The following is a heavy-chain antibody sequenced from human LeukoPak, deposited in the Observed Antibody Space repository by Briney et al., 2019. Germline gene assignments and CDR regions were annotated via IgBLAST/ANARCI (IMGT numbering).Heavy chain of an antibody. J-gene: IGHJ4*02. CDR3: ARGRDSSGWYGGGVYYFDY. Sequence: SETLSLTCTVSGGSISSCYWSWIRQPPGKGLEWIGYIYYSGSTNYNPSLKSRVTISVDTSKNQFSLKLSSVTAADTAVYYCARGRDSSGWYGGGVYYFDYWGQGTLVTVSS. V-gene: IGHV4-59*08. CDR2: IYYSGST. CDR1: GGSISSCY. D-gene: IGHD6-19*01.